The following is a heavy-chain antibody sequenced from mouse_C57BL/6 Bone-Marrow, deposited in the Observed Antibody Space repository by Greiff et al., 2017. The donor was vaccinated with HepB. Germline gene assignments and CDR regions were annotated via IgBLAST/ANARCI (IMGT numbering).Heavy chain of an antibody. CDR3: ARSRTTVPRYFDV. Sequence: EVKLMESGPGLAKPSQPLSLTCSVTGYSITSDYWNWIRKFPGNKLEYMGYISYSGSTYYNPSLKSRISITRDTSKNQYYLQLNSVTTEDTATYYCARSRTTVPRYFDVWGTGTTVTVSS. D-gene: IGHD1-1*01. CDR2: ISYSGST. J-gene: IGHJ1*03. V-gene: IGHV3-8*01. CDR1: GYSITSDY.